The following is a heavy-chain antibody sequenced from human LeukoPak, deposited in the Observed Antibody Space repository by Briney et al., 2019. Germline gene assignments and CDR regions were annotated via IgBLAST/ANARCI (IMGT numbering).Heavy chain of an antibody. Sequence: GGSLRLSCAAAGITFNSYGMSWVRQASGKGLEYVSGISGRGDRTYYADSVKGRFTISRDNSKSTLYLHMNSLRAEDTALYYCAKVAGRAFGAVIASRARYYMDVWGKGTTVTVSS. J-gene: IGHJ6*03. D-gene: IGHD3-16*02. V-gene: IGHV3-23*01. CDR1: GITFNSYG. CDR2: ISGRGDRT. CDR3: AKVAGRAFGAVIASRARYYMDV.